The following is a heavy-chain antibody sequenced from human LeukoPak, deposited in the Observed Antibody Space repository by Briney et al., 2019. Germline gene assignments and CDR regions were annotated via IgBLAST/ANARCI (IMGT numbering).Heavy chain of an antibody. CDR1: GFTFRSYS. CDR3: ARGNSSGRGDLDY. V-gene: IGHV3-48*04. J-gene: IGHJ4*02. CDR2: ISSRNSTI. Sequence: GGSLRLFCAASGFTFRSYSMNWVRDAPGKGLEWISYISSRNSTIYYGDSAKGRFNIYRDNDENSLYLQMNSVKAEDTPVYCCARGNSSGRGDLDYWGQGTLVIVSS. D-gene: IGHD5-18*01.